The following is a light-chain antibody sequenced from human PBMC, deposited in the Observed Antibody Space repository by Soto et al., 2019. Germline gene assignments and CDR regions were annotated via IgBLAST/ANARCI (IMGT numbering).Light chain of an antibody. CDR2: EVS. Sequence: QSALTQPASVSGSPGQSITISCTVTSSDVGGYNYVSWYQQHPGKAPKLMIYEVSNRPSGVSNRFSGSKSGNTASLTISGLQAEDEAAYYCSSYTSSSTPYVFGTGTKLTVL. CDR3: SSYTSSSTPYV. J-gene: IGLJ1*01. V-gene: IGLV2-14*01. CDR1: SSDVGGYNY.